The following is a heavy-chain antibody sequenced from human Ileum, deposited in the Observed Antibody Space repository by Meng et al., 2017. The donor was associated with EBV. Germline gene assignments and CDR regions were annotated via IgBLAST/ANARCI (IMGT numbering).Heavy chain of an antibody. CDR1: GASVTSSGYY. CDR3: ARDLRVGGAFDY. Sequence: QVQLQQSGPGLVRPSETLSLTCTVSGASVTSSGYYWSWLRQSPGKGLEWLGYVNYNGGSTYNPSLKSRVTIFIDTSKKQFYLNLTSATAADTAIYYCARDLRVGGAFDYWGQGTLVTVSS. J-gene: IGHJ4*02. D-gene: IGHD1-26*01. CDR2: VNYNGGS. V-gene: IGHV4-61*08.